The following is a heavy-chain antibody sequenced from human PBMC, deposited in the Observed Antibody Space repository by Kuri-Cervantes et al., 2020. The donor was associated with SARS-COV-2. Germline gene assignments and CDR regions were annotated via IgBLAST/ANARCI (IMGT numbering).Heavy chain of an antibody. CDR2: IIPLFGTT. J-gene: IGHJ4*02. V-gene: IGHV1-69*06. D-gene: IGHD2-2*01. CDR1: GGTFSSYA. CDR3: ARPYCSSTTCYDGTFDS. Sequence: SVKVSCKASGGTFSSYAVTWVRQAPGQGLEWMGRIIPLFGTTIYAQKFRGRVTITADKSTNTAYMELSSLGSEDTAVYYCARPYCSSTTCYDGTFDSWGQGTLVTVSS.